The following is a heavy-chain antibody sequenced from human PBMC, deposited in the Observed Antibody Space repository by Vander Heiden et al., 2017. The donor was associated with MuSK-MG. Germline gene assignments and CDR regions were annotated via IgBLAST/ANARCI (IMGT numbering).Heavy chain of an antibody. CDR1: GGSISSYY. CDR2: IYYSGST. D-gene: IGHD3-9*01. J-gene: IGHJ4*02. Sequence: QLQLQEPGPGLVKPSETLSLTCTVSGGSISSYYWSWIRQPPGKGLEWIGYIYYSGSTNYNPSLKSRVTISVDTSKNQFSLKLSSVTAADTAVYYCARSQYYDILTDQYYFDYWGQGTLVTVSS. V-gene: IGHV4-59*01. CDR3: ARSQYYDILTDQYYFDY.